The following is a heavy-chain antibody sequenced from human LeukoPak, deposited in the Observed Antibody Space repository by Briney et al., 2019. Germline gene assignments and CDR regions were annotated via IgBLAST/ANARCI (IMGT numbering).Heavy chain of an antibody. D-gene: IGHD3-22*01. CDR3: AKGALHYYDSSGYYPDAFDI. J-gene: IGHJ3*02. CDR1: GFTFSSYG. V-gene: IGHV3-30*18. Sequence: GGSLRLSCAASGFTFSSYGMRWVRQAPGKGLEWVAVISYDGSNKYYADSVKGRFTISRDNSKNTLYLQMNSMRAEDTAVYYCAKGALHYYDSSGYYPDAFDIWGQGTMVTVSS. CDR2: ISYDGSNK.